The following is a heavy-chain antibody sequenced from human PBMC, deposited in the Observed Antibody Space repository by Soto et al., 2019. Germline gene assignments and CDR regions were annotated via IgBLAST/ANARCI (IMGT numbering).Heavy chain of an antibody. CDR2: IYRGGST. D-gene: IGHD5-12*01. V-gene: IGHV3-66*01. Sequence: GGSLRLSCAASGFTVNSAYVNWVRQAPGKGLEWVSIIYRGGSTYYADSLKGRFTISRDNSKNTVFLQMNSLRAEDTAVYYCARDAGGYSGYLDYWGQGTLVTVSS. CDR3: ARDAGGYSGYLDY. J-gene: IGHJ4*02. CDR1: GFTVNSAY.